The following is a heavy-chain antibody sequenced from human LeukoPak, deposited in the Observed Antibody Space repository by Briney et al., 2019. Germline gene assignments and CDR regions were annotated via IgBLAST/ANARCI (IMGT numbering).Heavy chain of an antibody. CDR2: IIPILGIA. Sequence: ASVKVSCKASGGTFSSYAISWVRQAPGQGLEWMGRIIPILGIANYAQKFQGRVTITADKSTSTAYMELSSLRSEDTAVYYCAREGSYDILTGYLNNWGQGTLVTVSS. D-gene: IGHD3-9*01. CDR3: AREGSYDILTGYLNN. J-gene: IGHJ4*02. V-gene: IGHV1-69*04. CDR1: GGTFSSYA.